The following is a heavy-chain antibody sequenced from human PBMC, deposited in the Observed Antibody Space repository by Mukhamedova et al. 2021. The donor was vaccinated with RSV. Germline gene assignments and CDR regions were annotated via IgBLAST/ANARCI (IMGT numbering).Heavy chain of an antibody. J-gene: IGHJ3*02. V-gene: IGHV3-53*01. CDR3: ARGGNTYYFVSQNYYNIFAFDI. Sequence: EWVSVINSDDNTYYADSVKGRFTISRDKSKNTLYLQLNTLRAEDTAVYYCARGGNTYYFVSQNYYNIFAFDIWGQGTMVTVSS. D-gene: IGHD3-10*01. CDR2: INSDDNT.